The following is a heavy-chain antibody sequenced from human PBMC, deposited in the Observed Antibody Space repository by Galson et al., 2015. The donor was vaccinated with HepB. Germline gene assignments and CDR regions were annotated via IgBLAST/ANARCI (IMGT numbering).Heavy chain of an antibody. D-gene: IGHD2-2*03. J-gene: IGHJ6*02. CDR1: GYTFTSYY. CDR3: ARDLDIVVVPAAMVSSYYGMDV. Sequence: SVKVSCKASGYTFTSYYMHWVRQAPGQGLEWMGIINPSGGSTSYAQKFQGRVTMTRDTSTSTVYMELSSLRSEDTAVYYCARDLDIVVVPAAMVSSYYGMDVWGQGTTVTVSS. V-gene: IGHV1-46*01. CDR2: INPSGGST.